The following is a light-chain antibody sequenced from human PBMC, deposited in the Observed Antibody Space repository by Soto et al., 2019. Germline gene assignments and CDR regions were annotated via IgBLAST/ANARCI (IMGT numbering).Light chain of an antibody. J-gene: IGKJ2*01. V-gene: IGKV3-11*01. Sequence: EIVMTQSPATLSVSLGERATLSCRASQSVSSNVAWYQQKPGQAPRLLIYSVSTRAIGVPARFSGGGSGTDFTLTISSLEPEDFAVYYCQQRSNWPGTFGRGTKVDIK. CDR3: QQRSNWPGT. CDR1: QSVSSN. CDR2: SVS.